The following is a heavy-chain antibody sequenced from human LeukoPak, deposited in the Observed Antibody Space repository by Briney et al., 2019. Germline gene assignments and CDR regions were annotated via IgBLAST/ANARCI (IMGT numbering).Heavy chain of an antibody. CDR3: ASGVIADNH. J-gene: IGHJ5*02. V-gene: IGHV3-30*02. D-gene: IGHD2-21*01. Sequence: GGSLRLSCATSGFTFSSSAMQWVRQAPGKGLEWVAFIRFDGSIKDYGDSVKGRLTISRDNSRNTLYLQMNSLRFEDTAVYYCASGVIADNHWGQGTLVTVSS. CDR1: GFTFSSSA. CDR2: IRFDGSIK.